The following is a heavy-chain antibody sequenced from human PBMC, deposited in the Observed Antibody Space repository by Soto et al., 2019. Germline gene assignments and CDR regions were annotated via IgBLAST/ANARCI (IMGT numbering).Heavy chain of an antibody. CDR3: ARGVTDYYDSSGYSTNWFDP. CDR1: GYSFTSYW. V-gene: IGHV5-51*01. J-gene: IGHJ5*02. Sequence: GESLKISCKGSGYSFTSYWIGWVRQMPGKGLEWMGIIYPGDSDTRYSPSFQGQVTISADKSISTAYLQWSSLKASDTAMYYRARGVTDYYDSSGYSTNWFDPWGQGTLVTVSS. CDR2: IYPGDSDT. D-gene: IGHD3-22*01.